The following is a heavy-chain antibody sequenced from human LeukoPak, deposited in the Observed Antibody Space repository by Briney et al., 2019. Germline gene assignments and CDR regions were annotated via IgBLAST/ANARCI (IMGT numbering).Heavy chain of an antibody. D-gene: IGHD3-16*02. J-gene: IGHJ4*02. Sequence: SETLSLTCTVSGGSISSSSYHWGWLRQPPGKGLEWIGSIYYSGSTYYNPSLKSRVTISVDTSKNQFSLKLSSVTAADTAVYYCARQLSDYDYVWGSYRPTWWFDYWGQGTLVTVSS. CDR1: GGSISSSSYH. CDR3: ARQLSDYDYVWGSYRPTWWFDY. CDR2: IYYSGST. V-gene: IGHV4-39*01.